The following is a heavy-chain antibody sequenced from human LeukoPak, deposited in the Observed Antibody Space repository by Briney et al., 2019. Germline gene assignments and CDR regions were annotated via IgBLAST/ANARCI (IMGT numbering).Heavy chain of an antibody. J-gene: IGHJ5*02. Sequence: SETLSLTCTASGGSISSYYWSWIRQPPGKGLERIGYIYYSGSTNYNPSLKSRVTISVDTSKNQFSLKLSSVTAADTAVYYCARARESSSWRAFDPWRQGTLVTVSS. D-gene: IGHD6-13*01. CDR1: GGSISSYY. CDR2: IYYSGST. V-gene: IGHV4-59*01. CDR3: ARARESSSWRAFDP.